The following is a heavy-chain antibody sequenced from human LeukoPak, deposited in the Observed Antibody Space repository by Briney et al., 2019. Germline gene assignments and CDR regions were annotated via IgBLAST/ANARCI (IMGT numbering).Heavy chain of an antibody. J-gene: IGHJ3*02. Sequence: SQTLSLTCTVSGGSISSGSYYWSWIRQPAGKGLEWIGRIYTSGSTNYNPSLKSRVTISVDTSKNQFSLKLSSVTAADTAVYYCARAILSYYDSSGYYLKTLGAFDIWGQGTMVTVSS. CDR1: GGSISSGSYY. D-gene: IGHD3-22*01. V-gene: IGHV4-61*02. CDR2: IYTSGST. CDR3: ARAILSYYDSSGYYLKTLGAFDI.